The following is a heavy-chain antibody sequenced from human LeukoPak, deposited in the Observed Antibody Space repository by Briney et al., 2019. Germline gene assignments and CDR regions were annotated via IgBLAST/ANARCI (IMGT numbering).Heavy chain of an antibody. CDR3: AKGGGNDYYGMDV. V-gene: IGHV3-30-3*01. D-gene: IGHD6-25*01. CDR1: RFTFSHYA. Sequence: GGSLRLSCAASRFTFSHYAMHWVRQAPGKGLEWVSFISYDGSNEYYADSVKGRLTISRDNSKNTLYLQINSLRAEDTAVYYCAKGGGNDYYGMDVWGQGTTVTVSS. J-gene: IGHJ6*02. CDR2: ISYDGSNE.